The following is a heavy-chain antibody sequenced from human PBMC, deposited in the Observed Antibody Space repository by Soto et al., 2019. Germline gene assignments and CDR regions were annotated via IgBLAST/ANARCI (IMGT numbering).Heavy chain of an antibody. V-gene: IGHV4-31*03. Sequence: SETLSLTCTVSGDSISSGNSYWNWIRPHPGKGLELIGYMYYSGSTYYNPSLKSRIIISRDTSKNQFSLSLSSVTAADTAVDFGARENPDVGRPWFDPGGQGILVTVSS. CDR3: ARENPDVGRPWFDP. D-gene: IGHD1-26*01. CDR2: MYYSGST. CDR1: GDSISSGNSY. J-gene: IGHJ5*02.